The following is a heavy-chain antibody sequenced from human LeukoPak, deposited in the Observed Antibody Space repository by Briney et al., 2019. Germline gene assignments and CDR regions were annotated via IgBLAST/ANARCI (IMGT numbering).Heavy chain of an antibody. D-gene: IGHD6-19*01. CDR2: INTDGSST. V-gene: IGHV3-74*01. J-gene: IGHJ4*02. CDR1: GFTLSSYS. Sequence: GGSLRLSCAASGFTLSSYSMHWVRQAPGKGLVWVSRINTDGSSTSYADSVKGRFTISRDNAKNTLYLQMNSVRAEDTAVYYCARDNAVTLDYWGQGTLVTVSS. CDR3: ARDNAVTLDY.